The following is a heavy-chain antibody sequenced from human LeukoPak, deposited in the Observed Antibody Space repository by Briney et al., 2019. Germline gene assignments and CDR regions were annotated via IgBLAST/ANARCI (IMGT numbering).Heavy chain of an antibody. V-gene: IGHV3-21*04. J-gene: IGHJ4*02. CDR2: ITSSSSYI. CDR1: GFTFSSYT. Sequence: PGGSLRLSCAASGFTFSSYTMNWVRQAPGKGLEWVSSITSSSSYIYYADSVMGRFTISRDNANNSLYLQMNSLRAEDTAVYYCATPLPFDYWGQGTLVTVSS. CDR3: ATPLPFDY.